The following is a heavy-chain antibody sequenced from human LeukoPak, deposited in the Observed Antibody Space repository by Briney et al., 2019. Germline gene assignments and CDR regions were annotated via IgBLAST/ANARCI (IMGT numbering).Heavy chain of an antibody. CDR1: GGSFSGYY. D-gene: IGHD2-2*03. Sequence: SETLSLTCAVYGGSFSGYYWSWIRQPPGKGLEWIGEINHSGSTNYNPSLKSRVTISVDTFKNQFSLKLSSVTAADTAVYYCARGVVDIVVVPADYYYYYYMDVWGKGTTVTVSS. J-gene: IGHJ6*03. CDR2: INHSGST. CDR3: ARGVVDIVVVPADYYYYYYMDV. V-gene: IGHV4-34*01.